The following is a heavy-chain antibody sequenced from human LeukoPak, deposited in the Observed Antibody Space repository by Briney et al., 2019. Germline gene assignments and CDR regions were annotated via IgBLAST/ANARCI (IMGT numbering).Heavy chain of an antibody. CDR2: INHSGST. Sequence: PSETLSLTCAVYGGSFSGYYWSWIRQPPGKGLEWIGEINHSGSTNYNPSLKSRVTISVDTSKNHFSLNLSSVTAADTALYYCARMGGSYHSSFHYWGQGTLVTVSS. CDR1: GGSFSGYY. CDR3: ARMGGSYHSSFHY. J-gene: IGHJ4*02. V-gene: IGHV4-34*01. D-gene: IGHD1-26*01.